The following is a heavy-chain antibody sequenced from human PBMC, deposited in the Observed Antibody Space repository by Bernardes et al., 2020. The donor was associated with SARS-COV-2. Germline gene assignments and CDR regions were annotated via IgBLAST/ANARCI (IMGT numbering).Heavy chain of an antibody. D-gene: IGHD6-19*01. CDR3: AKGWSGWHNDAFDI. V-gene: IGHV3-23*01. Sequence: GSLRLSCAASGFTFRSYAMTWVRQAPGKGLEWVSSISGTGAGTYYADSVKGRFTISRDNSKNTLYLQMNSLRVEDTAVYYCAKGWSGWHNDAFDIWGQGTMVTVSS. J-gene: IGHJ3*02. CDR2: ISGTGAGT. CDR1: GFTFRSYA.